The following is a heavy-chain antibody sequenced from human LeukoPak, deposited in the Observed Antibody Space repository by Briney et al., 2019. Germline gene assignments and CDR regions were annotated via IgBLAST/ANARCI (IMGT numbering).Heavy chain of an antibody. CDR2: IKQDGSEK. Sequence: PGGSLRLSCAASGFTFSSHCMNWARQAPRKGLEWVANIKQDGSEKYYVDSVKGRFTISRDNAKNSLYLQMNSLRAEDTAVYYCARASWVSSTDAVRWGQGTLVTVSS. J-gene: IGHJ4*02. CDR1: GFTFSSHC. V-gene: IGHV3-7*04. CDR3: ARASWVSSTDAVR. D-gene: IGHD3-16*01.